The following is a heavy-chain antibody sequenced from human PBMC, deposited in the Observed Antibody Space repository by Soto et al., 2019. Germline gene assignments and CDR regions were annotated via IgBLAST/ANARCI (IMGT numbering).Heavy chain of an antibody. CDR1: GFAFISYS. CDR3: AREGAGYDFDV. Sequence: GGSLRLSCAASGFAFISYSMNWVCQAPGKGLEWVANIKNNRSDINYVASVRGRFTISRDNAKNSLYLQMNSLRAEDTAVYYCAREGAGYDFDVWGKGTTVTVSS. CDR2: IKNNRSDI. J-gene: IGHJ6*04. V-gene: IGHV3-7*01. D-gene: IGHD3-16*01.